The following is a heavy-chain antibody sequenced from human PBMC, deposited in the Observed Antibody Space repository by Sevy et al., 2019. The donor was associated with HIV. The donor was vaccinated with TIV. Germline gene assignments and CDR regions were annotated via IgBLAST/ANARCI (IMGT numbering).Heavy chain of an antibody. V-gene: IGHV3-30-3*01. CDR1: GFAFTNYYA. CDR3: ARPRANYVDHYFFYAMDV. CDR2: ISYDRSDK. Sequence: GGSLRLSCAASGFAFTNYYAMHWVRQAPGKGLEWVALISYDRSDKYYADSVKGRFTISRDNFKNTLYLQMNSLTTEXTAVYYCARPRANYVDHYFFYAMDVWGQGTTVTVSS. D-gene: IGHD4-17*01. J-gene: IGHJ6*02.